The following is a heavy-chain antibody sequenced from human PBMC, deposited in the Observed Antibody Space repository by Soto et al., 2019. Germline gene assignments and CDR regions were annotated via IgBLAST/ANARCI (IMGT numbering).Heavy chain of an antibody. J-gene: IGHJ5*02. Sequence: SLTCTVSGGSISSYYWSWIRQPPGKGLEWIGYIYYSGSTNYNPSLKSRVTISVDTSKNQFSLKLSSVTAADTAVYYCARHSITIFGVVMSWWFDPWGQGTLVTVSS. CDR3: ARHSITIFGVVMSWWFDP. V-gene: IGHV4-59*08. CDR1: GGSISSYY. D-gene: IGHD3-3*01. CDR2: IYYSGST.